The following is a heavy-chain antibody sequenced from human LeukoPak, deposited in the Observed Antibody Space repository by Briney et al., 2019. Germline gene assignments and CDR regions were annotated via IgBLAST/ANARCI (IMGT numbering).Heavy chain of an antibody. CDR3: ARSTAMVTGYFDY. J-gene: IGHJ4*02. CDR2: ISYDGSNK. V-gene: IGHV3-30-3*01. D-gene: IGHD5-18*01. CDR1: GFTFSSYA. Sequence: GRSLRLSCAASGFTFSSYAMHWVRQAPGKGLEWVAVISYDGSNKYYADSVKGRFTISRDNSKNTLYLQMNSLRAEDTAVYYCARSTAMVTGYFDYWGQGTLVTVSS.